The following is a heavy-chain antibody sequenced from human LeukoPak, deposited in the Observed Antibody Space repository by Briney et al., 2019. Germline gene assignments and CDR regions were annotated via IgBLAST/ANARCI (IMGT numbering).Heavy chain of an antibody. CDR2: ISWNGGSI. CDR1: GFTFDDYA. Sequence: GGSLRLSCAASGFTFDDYAMHWVRQAPGKGLEWVSGISWNGGSIGYADSVKGRFTISRDNAKNSLYLQMNSLRAEDTAVYYCARRARVAARRGGEDYWGQGTLVTVSS. D-gene: IGHD6-6*01. V-gene: IGHV3-9*01. CDR3: ARRARVAARRGGEDY. J-gene: IGHJ4*02.